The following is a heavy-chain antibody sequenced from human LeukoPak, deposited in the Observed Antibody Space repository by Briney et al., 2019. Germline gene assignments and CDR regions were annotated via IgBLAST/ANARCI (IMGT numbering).Heavy chain of an antibody. CDR1: GGSISSSSYY. J-gene: IGHJ6*02. CDR3: ARNVRGYCGGDCYSRPPYYYGMDV. D-gene: IGHD2-21*02. V-gene: IGHV4-39*01. CDR2: IYYSGST. Sequence: SETLSLTCTVSGGSISSSSYYWGWIRQPPGKGLEWIGSIYYSGSTYYNPSLKSRVTISVDTSKNQFSLKLSSVTAADTAVYYCARNVRGYCGGDCYSRPPYYYGMDVWGQGTTVTVSS.